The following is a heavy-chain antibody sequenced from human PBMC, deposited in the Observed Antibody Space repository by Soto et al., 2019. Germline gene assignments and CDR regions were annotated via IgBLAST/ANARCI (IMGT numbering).Heavy chain of an antibody. CDR2: INGDGRIT. D-gene: IGHD6-25*01. V-gene: IGHV3-74*01. Sequence: EVQLVESGGGLVQPGGSLRLSCAASGFTFSNYWMHWVRQVPGKGLVWVSRINGDGRITTYADSVKGRFTVSRDNAKNTLFLEMNSLRAEDRAVYYCTRVGAGYYYKDVWGKGTTVTVSS. CDR1: GFTFSNYW. CDR3: TRVGAGYYYKDV. J-gene: IGHJ6*03.